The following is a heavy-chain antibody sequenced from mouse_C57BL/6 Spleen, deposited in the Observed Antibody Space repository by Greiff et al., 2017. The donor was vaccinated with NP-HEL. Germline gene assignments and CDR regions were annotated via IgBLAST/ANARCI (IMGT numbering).Heavy chain of an antibody. CDR3: ARLGFITYFDY. J-gene: IGHJ2*01. CDR2: IDPSDSYT. D-gene: IGHD1-1*01. CDR1: GYTFTSYW. Sequence: QVQLQQPGAELVKPGASVKLSCKASGYTFTSYWMQWVKQRPGQGLEWIGEIDPSDSYTNYNQKFKGKATLTVDTSSSTAYMQLSSLTSEDSAVYYCARLGFITYFDYWGQGTTLTVSS. V-gene: IGHV1-50*01.